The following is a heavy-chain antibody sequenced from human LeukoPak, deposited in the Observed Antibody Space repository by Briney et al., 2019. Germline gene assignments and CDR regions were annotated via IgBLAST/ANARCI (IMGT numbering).Heavy chain of an antibody. CDR3: TTAGPLSYSGYSN. V-gene: IGHV3-48*03. Sequence: GGSLRLSCAASGFTFSSYEMNWVRQAPGKGLEWVSYISSSGSTIYYADSVKGRFTISRDNAKNSLYLQMNSLKTEDTAVYYCTTAGPLSYSGYSNWGQGTLVTVSS. CDR2: ISSSGSTI. CDR1: GFTFSSYE. J-gene: IGHJ4*02. D-gene: IGHD5-12*01.